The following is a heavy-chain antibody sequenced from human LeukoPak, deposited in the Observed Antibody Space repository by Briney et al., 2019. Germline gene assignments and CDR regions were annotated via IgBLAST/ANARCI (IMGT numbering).Heavy chain of an antibody. CDR3: AKLDV. CDR1: GFTFNTYS. D-gene: IGHD1-1*01. J-gene: IGHJ4*02. CDR2: ISSSGYTI. V-gene: IGHV3-48*01. Sequence: GGSLRLSCAASGFTFNTYSMNWVRQAPGKGLEWVSYISSSGYTIYYADSVKGRFTISRDNSKNTLYLQLNSLRAEDTAVYYCAKLDVWGQGTLVTVSS.